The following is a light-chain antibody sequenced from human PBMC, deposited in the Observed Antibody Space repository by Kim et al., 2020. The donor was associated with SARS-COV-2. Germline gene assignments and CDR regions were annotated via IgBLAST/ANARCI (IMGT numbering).Light chain of an antibody. J-gene: IGKJ4*01. V-gene: IGKV1-17*03. Sequence: SVGAIITITFRASQGISNYLAWFQQKPGKAPKRLIYVASSLQSGVPSRFSGSASGTEFALTISSLQPEDVATYYCLQHNTYPRLTFGGGTKVDIK. CDR2: VAS. CDR3: LQHNTYPRLT. CDR1: QGISNY.